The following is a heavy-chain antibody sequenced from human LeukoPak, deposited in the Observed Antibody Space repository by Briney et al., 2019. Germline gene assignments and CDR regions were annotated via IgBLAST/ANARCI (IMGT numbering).Heavy chain of an antibody. J-gene: IGHJ4*02. CDR1: GFTFSSYA. Sequence: GGSLRLSCAASGFTFSSYAMHWVRQAPGKGLEWVAVISYDGSNKYYADSVKGRFTISRDNSKNTLYLQMNSLRAEDTAFYYCAKDNRRHYTSGPNPDSLHWGQGALVTVSS. V-gene: IGHV3-30-3*01. CDR2: ISYDGSNK. CDR3: AKDNRRHYTSGPNPDSLH. D-gene: IGHD6-19*01.